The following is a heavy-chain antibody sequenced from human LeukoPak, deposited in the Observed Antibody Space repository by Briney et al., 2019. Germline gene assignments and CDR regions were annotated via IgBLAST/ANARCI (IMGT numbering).Heavy chain of an antibody. J-gene: IGHJ5*02. Sequence: ASVKVSCKASGYTFTSYGISWVRQAPGQGLEWMGWISAYNGNTNYAQKLQGRVTMTTDTSTSTAYMELSSLRSEDTAVYYCARRDYYDSSGYYSHSGWFDPWGQGTLVTVSS. V-gene: IGHV1-18*01. D-gene: IGHD3-22*01. CDR2: ISAYNGNT. CDR1: GYTFTSYG. CDR3: ARRDYYDSSGYYSHSGWFDP.